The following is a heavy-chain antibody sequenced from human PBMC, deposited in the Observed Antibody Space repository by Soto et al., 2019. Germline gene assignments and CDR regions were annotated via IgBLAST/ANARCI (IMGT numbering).Heavy chain of an antibody. D-gene: IGHD5-12*01. Sequence: SSVKVSCKASGYTFTGYYMHWVRQAPGQGLEWMGWINPNSGGTNYAQKFQGRVTMTRDTSISTAYMELSRLRSDDTAVYYCARERGYSGYDFEVAVINTGDYWG. V-gene: IGHV1-2*02. J-gene: IGHJ4*01. CDR1: GYTFTGYY. CDR3: ARERGYSGYDFEVAVINTGDY. CDR2: INPNSGGT.